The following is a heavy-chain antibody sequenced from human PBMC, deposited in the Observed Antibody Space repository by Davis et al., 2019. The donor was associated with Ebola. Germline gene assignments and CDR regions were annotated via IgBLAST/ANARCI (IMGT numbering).Heavy chain of an antibody. D-gene: IGHD5-12*01. CDR2: IIPILGIA. CDR3: ARDPGGGYTLDY. Sequence: AASVKVSCKASGGTFSSYAISWVRQAPGQGLEWMGRIIPILGIANYAQKLQGRVTMTTDTSTSTAYMELRSLRSDDTAVYYCARDPGGGYTLDYWGQGTLVTVSS. V-gene: IGHV1-69*04. CDR1: GGTFSSYA. J-gene: IGHJ4*02.